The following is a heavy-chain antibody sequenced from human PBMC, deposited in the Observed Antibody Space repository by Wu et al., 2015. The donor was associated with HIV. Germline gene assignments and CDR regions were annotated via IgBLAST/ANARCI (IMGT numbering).Heavy chain of an antibody. V-gene: IGHV1-46*03. Sequence: QVQLVQSGAEVKKPGASVKVSCKASGYTFTSYYMHWVRQAPGQGLEWMGIINPSGGSTSYAQKFQGRVTMTRDTSTSTVYMELSSLRSEDTAVYYCARDFDIVVVPAAMWSPSLGYWGQGTLVTVSS. CDR2: INPSGGST. D-gene: IGHD2-2*01. J-gene: IGHJ4*02. CDR3: ARDFDIVVVPAAMWSPSLGY. CDR1: GYTFTSYY.